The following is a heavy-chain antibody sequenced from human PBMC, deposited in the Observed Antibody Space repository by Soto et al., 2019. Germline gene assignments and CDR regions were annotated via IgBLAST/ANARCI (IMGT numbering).Heavy chain of an antibody. CDR3: VKDIRVWFGEFPSNWFDP. CDR2: TSSNGGST. Sequence: GGSLRLSCSASGFTFSSYAMHWVRQAPGKGLEYVSATSSNGGSTYYADSVKGRFTISRDNSKNTVYLQMSSLRAEDTAVYYCVKDIRVWFGEFPSNWFDPWGQGTLVTVSS. CDR1: GFTFSSYA. D-gene: IGHD3-10*01. V-gene: IGHV3-64D*08. J-gene: IGHJ5*02.